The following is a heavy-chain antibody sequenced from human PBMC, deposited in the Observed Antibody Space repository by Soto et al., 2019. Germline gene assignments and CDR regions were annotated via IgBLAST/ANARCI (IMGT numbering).Heavy chain of an antibody. D-gene: IGHD3-22*01. CDR2: IYYSGST. Sequence: SETLSLTCTVSGASISNGDYYWSWIRQHPGKGLEWIGYIYYSGSTYYNPSLKSRVTISVDTSKNQFSLKLSSVTAADTAVYYCASIYDSSGYDYGNNWFDPWSQGTLVTVSS. J-gene: IGHJ5*02. CDR3: ASIYDSSGYDYGNNWFDP. CDR1: GASISNGDYY. V-gene: IGHV4-31*03.